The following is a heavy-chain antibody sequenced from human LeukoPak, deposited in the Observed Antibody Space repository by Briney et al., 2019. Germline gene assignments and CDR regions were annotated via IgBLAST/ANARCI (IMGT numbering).Heavy chain of an antibody. CDR3: ARPMITFGGVIAPFDY. CDR2: IYYSGST. J-gene: IGHJ4*02. CDR1: GGSISSSSYY. Sequence: PSETLSLTCTVSGGSISSSSYYWGWIRQPPGTGLEWIGSIYYSGSTYYNPSLKSRVTISVDTSKNQFSLKLSSGTAANTAVYYCARPMITFGGVIAPFDYWGQGTLVTVSS. D-gene: IGHD3-16*02. V-gene: IGHV4-39*01.